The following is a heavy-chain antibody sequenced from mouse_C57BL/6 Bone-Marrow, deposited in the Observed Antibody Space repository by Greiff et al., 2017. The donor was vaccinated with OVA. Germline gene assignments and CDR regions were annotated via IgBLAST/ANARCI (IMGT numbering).Heavy chain of an antibody. J-gene: IGHJ2*01. CDR3: TGPHLLRDY. V-gene: IGHV6-3*01. D-gene: IGHD2-1*01. CDR2: IRLKSDNYAT. Sequence: EVKLQESGGGLVQPGGSMKLSCVASGFTFSNYWMNWVRQSPEKGLEWVAQIRLKSDNYATHYAESVKGRFTISRDDSKSSVYLQMNNLRAEDTGIYYCTGPHLLRDYWGQGTTLTVSS. CDR1: GFTFSNYW.